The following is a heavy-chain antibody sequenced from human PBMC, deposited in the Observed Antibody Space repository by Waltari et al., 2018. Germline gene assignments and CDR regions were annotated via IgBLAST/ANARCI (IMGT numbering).Heavy chain of an antibody. Sequence: QVQLQQWGAGLLKPSETLSLTCAVYGGSFSGYYWSWIRQPPGKGLEWIGEIKHSGSTNYNPSLKSRVTISVDTSKNQFSLKLSSVTAADTAVYYCARRGGVSTPPYYYYMDVWGKGTTVTVSS. V-gene: IGHV4-34*01. CDR3: ARRGGVSTPPYYYYMDV. CDR1: GGSFSGYY. J-gene: IGHJ6*03. CDR2: IKHSGST. D-gene: IGHD3-16*01.